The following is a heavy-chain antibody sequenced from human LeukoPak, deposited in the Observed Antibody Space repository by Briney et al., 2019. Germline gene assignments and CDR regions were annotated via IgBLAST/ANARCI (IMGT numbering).Heavy chain of an antibody. Sequence: ASVKVSCKASGHTFTSYYMHWVRQAPGQGLEWMGIINPSGGSTSYAQKFQGRVTMTRDTSTSTVYMELSSLRSEDTAVYYCARYSDYCSGGSCKRGGWFDPWGQGTLVTVSS. CDR2: INPSGGST. V-gene: IGHV1-46*01. CDR1: GHTFTSYY. D-gene: IGHD2-15*01. J-gene: IGHJ5*02. CDR3: ARYSDYCSGGSCKRGGWFDP.